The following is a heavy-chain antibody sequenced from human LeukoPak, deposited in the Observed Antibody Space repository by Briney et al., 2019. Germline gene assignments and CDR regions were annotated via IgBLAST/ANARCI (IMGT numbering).Heavy chain of an antibody. CDR1: GGSISSSSYY. CDR3: ESGKERDYFYMDV. D-gene: IGHD1-26*01. Sequence: PSETPSLTCTLSGGSISSSSYYCGCIRQPPGKGLDWIAFIYFIVSTLYNPSLSSRVTITLDRPRNQVSLRLTSVTATDTAVYYCESGKERDYFYMDVWAKGTAVSVSS. CDR2: IYFIVST. J-gene: IGHJ6*03. V-gene: IGHV4-39*07.